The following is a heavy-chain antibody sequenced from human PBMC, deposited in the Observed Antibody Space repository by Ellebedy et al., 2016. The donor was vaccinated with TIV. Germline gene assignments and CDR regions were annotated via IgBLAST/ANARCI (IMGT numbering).Heavy chain of an antibody. CDR1: GYTFTGYY. CDR2: INPNSGGT. D-gene: IGHD6-13*01. CDR3: ARVEGDSSSWYAHY. Sequence: AASVKVSCKASGYTFTGYYMHWVRQAPGQGLEWMGWINPNSGGTNYAQKFQGRVTMTRDTSISTAYMELSRLRSDDTAVYYCARVEGDSSSWYAHYWGQGTLVTVSS. J-gene: IGHJ4*02. V-gene: IGHV1-2*02.